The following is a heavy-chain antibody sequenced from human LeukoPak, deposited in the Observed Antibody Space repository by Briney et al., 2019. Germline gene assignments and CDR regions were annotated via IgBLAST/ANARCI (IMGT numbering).Heavy chain of an antibody. V-gene: IGHV4-39*07. D-gene: IGHD2-15*01. CDR3: ARTTEGYCRGRSCYSYYYYMDV. J-gene: IGHJ6*03. CDR1: GGSFSSSDYY. Sequence: SETLSLTCTVSGGSFSSSDYYWGWIRQPPGKGLEWIGSIYYSGTTYYNPSLKSRVTISVDTSKNQFSLKLSSVTAADTAVYYCARTTEGYCRGRSCYSYYYYMDVWGKGTTVTVSS. CDR2: IYYSGTT.